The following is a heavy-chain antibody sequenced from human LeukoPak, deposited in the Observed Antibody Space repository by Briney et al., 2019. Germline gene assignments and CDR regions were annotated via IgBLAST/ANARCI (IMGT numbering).Heavy chain of an antibody. CDR3: ARSYSSGWFPFDY. D-gene: IGHD6-19*01. CDR1: GGSISSYY. V-gene: IGHV4-59*01. Sequence: SETLSLTCTVSGGSISSYYWSWIRQPPGKGLEWIGYIYYSGSTNYNPSLKSRVTISVDTSKNQFSLKLSSVTAADTAVYYCARSYSSGWFPFDYWGQGTLVTVSS. CDR2: IYYSGST. J-gene: IGHJ4*02.